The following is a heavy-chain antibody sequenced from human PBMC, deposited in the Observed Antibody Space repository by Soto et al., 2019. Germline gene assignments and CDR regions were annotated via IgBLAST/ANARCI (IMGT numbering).Heavy chain of an antibody. CDR3: AKDKPGTKSFHD. Sequence: EVQLLESGGGLVQPGGSLRLSCAASGFTISRSAMSWVRQAPGKGLEWVSAISDSGDTTHYADSVKGRFTIFRDFSESMLYVQIITLGAEDTAVYCGAKDKPGTKSFHDWGQGTLFTVSS. J-gene: IGHJ4*02. D-gene: IGHD1-1*01. CDR2: ISDSGDTT. V-gene: IGHV3-23*01. CDR1: GFTISRSA.